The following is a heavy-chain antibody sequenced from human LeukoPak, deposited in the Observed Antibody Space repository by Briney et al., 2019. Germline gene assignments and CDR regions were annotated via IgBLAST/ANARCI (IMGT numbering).Heavy chain of an antibody. CDR2: IYYSGST. J-gene: IGHJ4*02. Sequence: KPSETLSLTCTVSGGSISSYYWSWLRQPPGKGLEWIGYIYYSGSTNYNPSLKSRVTISVDTSKNQFSLKLSSVTAADTAVYYCARGYGSSSEADYWGQGTLVTVSS. CDR1: GGSISSYY. V-gene: IGHV4-59*01. CDR3: ARGYGSSSEADY. D-gene: IGHD6-6*01.